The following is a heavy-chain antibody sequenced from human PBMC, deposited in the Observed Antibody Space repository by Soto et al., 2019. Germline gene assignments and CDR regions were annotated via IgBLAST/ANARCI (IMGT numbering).Heavy chain of an antibody. V-gene: IGHV4-59*01. CDR2: IYYSGST. CDR1: GGSISSYY. CDR3: AITTGTTPYAFDI. D-gene: IGHD1-1*01. Sequence: SSETLSLTCTVSGGSISSYYWSWIRQPPGKGLEWIGYIYYSGSTNYNPSLKSRVTISVDTSKNQFSLKLSSVTAADTAVYYCAITTGTTPYAFDIGGQGTMVTVSS. J-gene: IGHJ3*02.